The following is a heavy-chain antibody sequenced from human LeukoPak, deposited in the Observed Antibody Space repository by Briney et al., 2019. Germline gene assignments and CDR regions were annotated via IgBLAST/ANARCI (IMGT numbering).Heavy chain of an antibody. CDR1: GYTFTRYY. D-gene: IGHD4-23*01. CDR2: IDPSGGST. V-gene: IGHV1-46*04. Sequence: ASVKVSCKASGYTFTRYYMDWVRQAPGQGLEWMGIIDPSGGSTSYAQKLRGRVTMTTDTSTSIANMELRSLRSDDTAVYYCAREGGWAYSDYGGIHYWGQGTLVTVSS. CDR3: AREGGWAYSDYGGIHY. J-gene: IGHJ4*02.